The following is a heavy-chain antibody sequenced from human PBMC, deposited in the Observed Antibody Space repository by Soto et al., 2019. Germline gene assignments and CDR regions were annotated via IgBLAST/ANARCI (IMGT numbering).Heavy chain of an antibody. V-gene: IGHV4-4*02. CDR3: ASLVGSSSYYPSILVDF. J-gene: IGHJ4*02. D-gene: IGHD3-22*01. Sequence: PSGSLDLTCAVSGGTICIRKGGRWVRQPPGKGLEWIGEIYHSGSTNYNPSLKSRVTISVDKSKNQFSLKLSSVTAADTAVYYCASLVGSSSYYPSILVDFWGQGTLVTVSS. CDR2: IYHSGST. CDR1: GGTICIRKG.